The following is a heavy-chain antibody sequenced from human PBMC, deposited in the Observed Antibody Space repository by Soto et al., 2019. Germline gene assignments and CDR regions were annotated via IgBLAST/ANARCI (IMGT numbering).Heavy chain of an antibody. Sequence: ASVKVSCKVSGYTLTELSMHWVRQAPGKGLEWMGGFDPEDGETIYAQKFQGRVTMTEDTSTDTAYMELSSLRSEDTAVYYCATGLYYYGSGSYDYWGQGTPVTVSS. J-gene: IGHJ4*02. V-gene: IGHV1-24*01. CDR1: GYTLTELS. CDR3: ATGLYYYGSGSYDY. D-gene: IGHD3-10*01. CDR2: FDPEDGET.